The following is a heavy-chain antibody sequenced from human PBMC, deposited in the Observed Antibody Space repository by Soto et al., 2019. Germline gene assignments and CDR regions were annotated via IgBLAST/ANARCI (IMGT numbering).Heavy chain of an antibody. V-gene: IGHV4-39*01. CDR1: GGSISSKNYY. CDR2: IYYSGST. Sequence: QLQLQESGPGLVKPSETLSLTCTVSGGSISSKNYYWGWIRQPPGKGLEWIGSIYYSGSTYYNPSLKSRVTISLDTSKNQFSLKLSSMTAADPAVYYCARQSREGCSSPICYVDYWGQGTLVTVSS. J-gene: IGHJ4*02. CDR3: ARQSREGCSSPICYVDY. D-gene: IGHD2-2*01.